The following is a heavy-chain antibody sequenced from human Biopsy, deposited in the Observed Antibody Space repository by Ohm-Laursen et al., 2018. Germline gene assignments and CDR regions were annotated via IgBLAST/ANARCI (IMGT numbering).Heavy chain of an antibody. Sequence: SETLSLTCSVSGGPFGINSHYWIWIRQPPGKGLEWIASIYYGGTTHYNASLQGRVTISVDQPKNQFSLRLTSVTAADTAVYYCSKRDLSGTSPVWSQGTTVTVSS. D-gene: IGHD1-26*01. J-gene: IGHJ6*02. CDR2: IYYGGTT. CDR3: SKRDLSGTSPV. CDR1: GGPFGINSHY. V-gene: IGHV4-39*01.